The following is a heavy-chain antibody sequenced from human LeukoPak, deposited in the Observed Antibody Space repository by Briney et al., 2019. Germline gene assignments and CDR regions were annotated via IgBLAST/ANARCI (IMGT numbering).Heavy chain of an antibody. CDR3: ARRFSNSHFDY. Sequence: PSEILSLTCAVSGYSISSGYYWGWIRQPPGKGLEWIGNIYHSGSTYYNPSLKSRVTISVDTSKNQFSLKLSSVTAADTAVYYCARRFSNSHFDYWGQGTLVTVSS. V-gene: IGHV4-38-2*01. D-gene: IGHD6-6*01. J-gene: IGHJ4*02. CDR1: GYSISSGYY. CDR2: IYHSGST.